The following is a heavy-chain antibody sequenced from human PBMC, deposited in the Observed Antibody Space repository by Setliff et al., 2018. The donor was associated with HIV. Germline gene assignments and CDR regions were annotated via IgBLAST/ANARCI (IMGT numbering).Heavy chain of an antibody. D-gene: IGHD3-9*01. CDR3: ATSGFYDILTGPTPGAFDI. J-gene: IGHJ3*02. Sequence: GASVKVSCKVSGHRLTELSIHWVRQAPGEGLEWVGGFDPEDDETVYAEKFQGRVTMTEDTSTDTAYMALSSLGSEDTAMYYCATSGFYDILTGPTPGAFDIWGQGTLVTVS. CDR1: GHRLTELS. CDR2: FDPEDDET. V-gene: IGHV1-24*01.